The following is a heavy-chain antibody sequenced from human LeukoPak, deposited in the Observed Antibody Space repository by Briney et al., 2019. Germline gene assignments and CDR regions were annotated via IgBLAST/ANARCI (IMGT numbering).Heavy chain of an antibody. D-gene: IGHD2-2*01. CDR2: IIPIFGTA. Sequence: SVKVSCKASGYTFTGYFIHWVRQAPGQGLEWMGGIIPIFGTANYAQKFQGRVTITADESTNTAYMELSSLRSEDTAVYYCARDIQTYCSSTSCDANDAFDIWGQGTMVTVSS. V-gene: IGHV1-69*13. CDR3: ARDIQTYCSSTSCDANDAFDI. CDR1: GYTFTGYF. J-gene: IGHJ3*02.